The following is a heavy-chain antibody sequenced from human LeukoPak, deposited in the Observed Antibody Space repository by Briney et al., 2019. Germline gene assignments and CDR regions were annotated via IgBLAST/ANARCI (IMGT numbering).Heavy chain of an antibody. Sequence: GGSLRLSCAASGFTFGNSWVHSVRQAPGKGLVWVSLINADGSTATYADSVKGRFTISRDNARNTLSLQMNSLTIEDTPVYYCVVVVEPPDSDGFDVWGQGTMITVSS. CDR3: VVVVEPPDSDGFDV. CDR2: INADGSTA. CDR1: GFTFGNSW. D-gene: IGHD1-14*01. V-gene: IGHV3-74*01. J-gene: IGHJ3*01.